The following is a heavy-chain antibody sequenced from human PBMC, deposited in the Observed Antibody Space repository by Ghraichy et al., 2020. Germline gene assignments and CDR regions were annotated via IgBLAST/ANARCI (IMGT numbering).Heavy chain of an antibody. CDR2: IYDNGNT. V-gene: IGHV4-30-4*07. D-gene: IGHD3-3*01. CDR3: ARDRRIFGVVITEY. CDR1: GGSISSGGYS. Sequence: SETLSLTCAVSGGSISSGGYSWSWIRQPPGKGLEWIGYIYDNGNTYYNPSLKSRVTISEDTSKNRFSLRLSPVSAADTAMYFCARDRRIFGVVITEYWGQGILVTVSS. J-gene: IGHJ4*02.